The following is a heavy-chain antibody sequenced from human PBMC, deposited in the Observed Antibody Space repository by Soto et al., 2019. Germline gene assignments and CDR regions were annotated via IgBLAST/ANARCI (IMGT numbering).Heavy chain of an antibody. Sequence: QVQLVESGGGVVQPGRSLRLSCAASGFTFSSYGMHWVRQAPGKGLEWVAVISYDGSNKYYADSVKGRFTISRDNSKNTLYLQMNSRRAEDTAVYSCAQWVGAFDYWGQGTLVTVSS. CDR1: GFTFSSYG. V-gene: IGHV3-30*18. D-gene: IGHD4-17*01. CDR2: ISYDGSNK. J-gene: IGHJ4*02. CDR3: AQWVGAFDY.